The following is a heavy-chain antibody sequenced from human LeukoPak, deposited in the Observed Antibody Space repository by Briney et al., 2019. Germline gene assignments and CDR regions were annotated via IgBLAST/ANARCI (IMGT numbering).Heavy chain of an antibody. V-gene: IGHV3-30-3*01. CDR1: GFTFSSYA. CDR2: ISYDGSNK. Sequence: PGRSLRLSCAASGFTFSSYAMHWVRQAPGKGLEWVAVISYDGSNKYYADSVKGRFTISRDNSKNTLYLQMNSPRAEDTAVYYCARVAPEWELLGYFDYWGQGTLVTVSS. CDR3: ARVAPEWELLGYFDY. J-gene: IGHJ4*02. D-gene: IGHD1-26*01.